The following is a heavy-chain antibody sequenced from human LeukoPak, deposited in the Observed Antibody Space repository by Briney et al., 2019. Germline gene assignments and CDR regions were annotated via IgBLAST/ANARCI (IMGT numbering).Heavy chain of an antibody. CDR2: INPSGGST. V-gene: IGHV1-46*01. CDR1: GYTFTSYY. CDR3: ARGASNYYDSSGYHDACGI. Sequence: ASVKVSCKASGYTFTSYYMHWVRQAPGQGLEWMGIINPSGGSTSYAQKFQGRVTMTRDTSTSTVYMELSSLRSEDTAVYYCARGASNYYDSSGYHDACGIWGQGTMVTVSS. J-gene: IGHJ3*02. D-gene: IGHD3-22*01.